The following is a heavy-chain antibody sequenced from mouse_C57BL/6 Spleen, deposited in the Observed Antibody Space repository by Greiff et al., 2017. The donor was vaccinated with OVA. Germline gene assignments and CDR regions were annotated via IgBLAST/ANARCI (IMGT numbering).Heavy chain of an antibody. CDR1: GYTFTSYW. Sequence: VQLVESGAELAQPGASVKLSCKASGYTFTSYWMPWVKQRPGQGLEWIGYINTSGGYTKYNQKFKDKSTLTADKSSSTAYMQLSSLTYEDSAVYYCARIDSSYGYWGQGTTLTVSS. D-gene: IGHD1-1*01. CDR3: ARIDSSYGY. V-gene: IGHV1-7*01. CDR2: INTSGGYT. J-gene: IGHJ2*01.